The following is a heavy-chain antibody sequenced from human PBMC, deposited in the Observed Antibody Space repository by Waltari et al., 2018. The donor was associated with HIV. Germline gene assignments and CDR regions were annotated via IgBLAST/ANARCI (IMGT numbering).Heavy chain of an antibody. CDR1: GFTFSSYA. CDR2: ISGSGGST. V-gene: IGHV3-23*01. J-gene: IGHJ4*02. Sequence: EVQLLESGGGLVQPGGSLRLSCAASGFTFSSYAMSWVRQAPGKGLEWVSAISGSGGSTYYADSVKGRFTISRDNSKNPLYLQMNSLRAEDTAVYYCAKGTLGAVTMVQGVIIPYWGQGTLVTVSS. D-gene: IGHD3-10*01. CDR3: AKGTLGAVTMVQGVIIPY.